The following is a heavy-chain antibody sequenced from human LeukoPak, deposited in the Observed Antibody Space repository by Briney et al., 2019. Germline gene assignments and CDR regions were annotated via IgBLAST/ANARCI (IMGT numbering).Heavy chain of an antibody. J-gene: IGHJ4*02. CDR3: AATMVRGVIIQSPAFYFDY. D-gene: IGHD3-10*01. CDR2: IYYSGST. CDR1: GGSISSSY. Sequence: PSETLSLTCTVSGGSISSSYWSWIRQPPGKGLEWIGYIYYSGSTNYNPSLKSRVTISVDTSKNQFSLKLSSVTAADTAVYYCAATMVRGVIIQSPAFYFDYWGQGTLVTVSS. V-gene: IGHV4-59*08.